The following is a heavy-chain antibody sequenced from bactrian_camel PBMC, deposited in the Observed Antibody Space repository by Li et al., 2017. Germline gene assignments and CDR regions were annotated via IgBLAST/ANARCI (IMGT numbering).Heavy chain of an antibody. CDR3: AAGWWPSGGYCYNNY. CDR2: TYTGGDPT. Sequence: HVQLVESGGGSVQAGGSLRLSCVASGDTYKTNCMGWFRQAPGKEREGVASTYTGGDPTYYSSSVKGRFSISHDIAKKAVYLQMDSLKPEDTAVYYCAAGWWPSGGYCYNNYWGQGTQVTVS. V-gene: IGHV3S54*01. D-gene: IGHD2*01. CDR1: GDTYKTNC. J-gene: IGHJ4*01.